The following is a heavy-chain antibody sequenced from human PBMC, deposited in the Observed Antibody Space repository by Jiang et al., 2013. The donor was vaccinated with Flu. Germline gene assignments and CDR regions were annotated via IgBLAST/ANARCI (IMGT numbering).Heavy chain of an antibody. CDR3: ARGAREPQY. J-gene: IGHJ1*01. CDR2: ISGSGSDI. CDR1: GFTFSDSY. Sequence: QLVESGGGLVKPGGSLRLSCAASGFTFSDSYMSWVRQAPGEGLEWVSYISGSGSDIEYADSVKGRFTSSRDNAKNSLYLQMNNLRAEDTAVYYCARGAREPQYWGQGTLVTVSS. V-gene: IGHV3-11*01.